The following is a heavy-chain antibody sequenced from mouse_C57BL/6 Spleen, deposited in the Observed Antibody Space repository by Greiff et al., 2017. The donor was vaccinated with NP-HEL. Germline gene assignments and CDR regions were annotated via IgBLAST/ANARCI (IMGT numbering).Heavy chain of an antibody. D-gene: IGHD4-1*01. CDR2: IYPGSGNT. CDR1: GYTFTDYY. Sequence: QVQLQQSGAELVRPGASVKLSCKASGYTFTDYYINWVKQRPGQGLEWIARIYPGSGNTYYNEKFKGKATLTAEKSSSTAYMQLSSLTSEDSAVYFCARGRTGYFDYWGQGTTLTVSS. J-gene: IGHJ2*01. V-gene: IGHV1-76*01. CDR3: ARGRTGYFDY.